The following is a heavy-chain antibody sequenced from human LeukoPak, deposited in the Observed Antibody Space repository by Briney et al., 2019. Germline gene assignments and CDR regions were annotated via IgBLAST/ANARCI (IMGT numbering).Heavy chain of an antibody. CDR1: GGSISSYY. CDR3: ARAPDDSSGYYPLDY. CDR2: IYYSGST. Sequence: PSETLSLTCTVYGGSISSYYWSWIRQPPGKGLEWIGYIYYSGSTNYNPSLKSRVTISVDTSKNQFSLKLSSVTAADTAVYYCARAPDDSSGYYPLDYWGQGALVTVSS. J-gene: IGHJ4*02. D-gene: IGHD3-22*01. V-gene: IGHV4-59*01.